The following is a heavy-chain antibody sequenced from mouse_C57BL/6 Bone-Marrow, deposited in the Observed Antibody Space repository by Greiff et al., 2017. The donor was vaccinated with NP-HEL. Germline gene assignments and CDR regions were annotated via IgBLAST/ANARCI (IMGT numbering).Heavy chain of an antibody. J-gene: IGHJ4*01. CDR3: ARTTTGYYYAMDY. Sequence: VQLQESGPGLVAPSQSLSITCTVSGFSLTSYAISWVRQPPGKGLEWLGVIWTGGGTNYNSALNSRLSISKDNSKSQVFIKMNSLQTDDTARYDCARTTTGYYYAMDYWGQGTSVTVSS. CDR1: GFSLTSYA. V-gene: IGHV2-9-1*01. D-gene: IGHD3-1*01. CDR2: IWTGGGT.